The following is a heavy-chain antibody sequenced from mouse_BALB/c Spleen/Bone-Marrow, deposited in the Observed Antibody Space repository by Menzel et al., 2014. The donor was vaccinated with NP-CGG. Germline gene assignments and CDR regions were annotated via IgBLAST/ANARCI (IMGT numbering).Heavy chain of an antibody. CDR2: IRNKANGYTT. CDR1: GFTFTDYY. Sequence: EVHLVESGGGLVQPGGSLRLSCATSGFTFTDYYMNWVRQPPGKALEWLGFIRNKANGYTTEYSASVKSRFTISRDNSQNILYLQMNTLRVDDSATYYCARDKGRVFFDYWGQGTTLTVSS. CDR3: ARDKGRVFFDY. V-gene: IGHV7-3*02. J-gene: IGHJ2*01.